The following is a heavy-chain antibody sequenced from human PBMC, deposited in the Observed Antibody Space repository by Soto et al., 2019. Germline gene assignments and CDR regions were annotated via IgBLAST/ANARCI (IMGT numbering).Heavy chain of an antibody. CDR3: ARDLGIVVVPAAIGCDY. D-gene: IGHD2-2*01. Sequence: ASVKVSCKASGYTFTGYYMHWVRQAPGQGLEWMGWINPNSGGTNYAQKFQGRVTMTRDTSISTAYMELGRLRSDDTAVYYCARDLGIVVVPAAIGCDYWGQGTLVTVSS. CDR2: INPNSGGT. CDR1: GYTFTGYY. J-gene: IGHJ4*02. V-gene: IGHV1-2*02.